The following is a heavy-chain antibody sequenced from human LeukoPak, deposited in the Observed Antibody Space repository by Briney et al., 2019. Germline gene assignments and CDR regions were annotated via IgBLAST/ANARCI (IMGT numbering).Heavy chain of an antibody. Sequence: QPSETLSLTCAVSSLSINSGYYWVWIRQPPGKRVEWIGSIHHIGSTYYNPSLRSRVTISVDTCNNQFSLKLTSETAADTAMYYCARRGPGDGYSRGLLYYWGQGTLVTVSS. J-gene: IGHJ4*02. V-gene: IGHV4-38-2*01. D-gene: IGHD5-24*01. CDR1: SLSINSGYY. CDR3: ARRGPGDGYSRGLLYY. CDR2: IHHIGST.